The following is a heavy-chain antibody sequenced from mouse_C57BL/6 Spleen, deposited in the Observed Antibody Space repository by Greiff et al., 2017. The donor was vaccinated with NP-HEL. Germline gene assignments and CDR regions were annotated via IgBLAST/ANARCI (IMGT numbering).Heavy chain of an antibody. V-gene: IGHV5-9-1*02. J-gene: IGHJ1*03. CDR1: GFTFSSYA. CDR2: ISSGGVYI. D-gene: IGHD2-12*01. CDR3: TRDRTIVSHGYFDV. Sequence: EVMLVESGEGLVKPGGSLKLSCAASGFTFSSYAMSWVRQTPEKRLEWVAYISSGGVYIYYADTVKGRFTISRDNARHTLYLQMSSLKSEDTDMYYCTRDRTIVSHGYFDVWGTGTTVTVSS.